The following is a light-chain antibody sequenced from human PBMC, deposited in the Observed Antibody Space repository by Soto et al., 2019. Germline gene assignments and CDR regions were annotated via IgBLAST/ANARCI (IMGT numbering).Light chain of an antibody. CDR1: SSDVGAFNY. CDR2: EVG. CDR3: CSYASGSIYV. Sequence: QSVLTQPASVSGPPGQSITISCTGTSSDVGAFNYVSWYLQYPGKAPKLMIYEVGNRPSGVSNRFSGSKSGNTASLTISGLQAEDEADYYCCSYASGSIYVFGTGTQLTVL. J-gene: IGLJ1*01. V-gene: IGLV2-14*01.